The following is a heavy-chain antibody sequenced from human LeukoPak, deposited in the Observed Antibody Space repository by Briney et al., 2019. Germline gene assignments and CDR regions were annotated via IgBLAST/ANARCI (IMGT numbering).Heavy chain of an antibody. CDR3: ARDLYCSAGSCSS. D-gene: IGHD2-15*01. V-gene: IGHV3-66*02. CDR1: GFTVSGNF. Sequence: GGSLRLSCAASGFTVSGNFMSWVRQAPGKGLDWVSVIYSDGNTCYADSVRGRFTVSRDNSRDTLYLQMNSLRAEDTAVYYCARDLYCSAGSCSSWGQGTLVTVSS. J-gene: IGHJ5*02. CDR2: IYSDGNT.